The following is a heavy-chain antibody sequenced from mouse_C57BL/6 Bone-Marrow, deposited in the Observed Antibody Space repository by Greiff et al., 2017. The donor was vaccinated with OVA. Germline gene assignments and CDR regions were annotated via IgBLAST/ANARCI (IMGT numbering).Heavy chain of an antibody. J-gene: IGHJ4*01. D-gene: IGHD2-5*01. Sequence: EVQGVESGGGLVQSGRSLRLSCATSGFTFSDFYMEWVRQAPGKGLEWIAASRNKANDYTTEYSASVKGRFIVSRDTSQSILYLQMNALRAEDTAIYYCARDYSNYVMDYWGQGTSVTVSS. CDR2: SRNKANDYTT. CDR1: GFTFSDFY. CDR3: ARDYSNYVMDY. V-gene: IGHV7-1*01.